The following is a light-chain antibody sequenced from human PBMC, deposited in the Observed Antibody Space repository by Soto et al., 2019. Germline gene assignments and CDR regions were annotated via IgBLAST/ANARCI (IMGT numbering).Light chain of an antibody. J-gene: IGLJ2*01. CDR2: DNN. Sequence: QSVLTQPPSVSAAPGQKVTISCSGSSSNIGNNFASWYQQLPGTAPKLLMYDNNKRPSGIPGRFSGSKSGTSATLGITGLQTGDEADYFCGTWDTSLGAVVFGGGTKLTVL. CDR3: GTWDTSLGAVV. V-gene: IGLV1-51*01. CDR1: SSNIGNNF.